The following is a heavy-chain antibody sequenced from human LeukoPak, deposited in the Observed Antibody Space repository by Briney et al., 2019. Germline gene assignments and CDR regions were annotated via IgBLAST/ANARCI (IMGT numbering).Heavy chain of an antibody. J-gene: IGHJ6*03. Sequence: GESLKISCKGSGYSFTSYWIGWVRQMPGKGLEWMGIIYPGDSDTRYSPSSQGQVTISADKSISTAYLQWSSLKASDTAMYYCARSFGRNGGGSSWYVDYYYLDVWGKGTTVTVSS. V-gene: IGHV5-51*01. CDR3: ARSFGRNGGGSSWYVDYYYLDV. D-gene: IGHD6-13*01. CDR2: IYPGDSDT. CDR1: GYSFTSYW.